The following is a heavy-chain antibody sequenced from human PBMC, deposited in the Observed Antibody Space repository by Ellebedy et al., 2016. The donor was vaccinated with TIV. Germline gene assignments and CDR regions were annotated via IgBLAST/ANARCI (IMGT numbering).Heavy chain of an antibody. D-gene: IGHD6-13*01. CDR3: ARDRDSSSWYFGGYYYYGMDV. CDR1: GGTFSSYA. CDR2: IILIRGIA. J-gene: IGHJ6*02. V-gene: IGHV1-69*04. Sequence: AASVKVSCKASGGTFSSYAISWVRQAPGQGLEWMGRIILIRGIANYAQKFQGRVTITADKSTSTAYMELSSLRSEDTAVYYCARDRDSSSWYFGGYYYYGMDVWGQGTTVTVSS.